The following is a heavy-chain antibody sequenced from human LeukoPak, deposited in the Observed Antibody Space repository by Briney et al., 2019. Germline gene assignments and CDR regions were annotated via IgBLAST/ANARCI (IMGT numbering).Heavy chain of an antibody. V-gene: IGHV4-34*01. CDR3: ARHRGSSGSYPFDY. Sequence: SETLSLTCAVYGGSFSGYYWSWIRQPPGKGLEWIGEINHSGGTNYNPSLKSRVTISVDTSKNQFSLKLSSVTAADTAVYYCARHRGSSGSYPFDYWGQGTLVTVSS. CDR1: GGSFSGYY. CDR2: INHSGGT. J-gene: IGHJ4*02. D-gene: IGHD3-10*01.